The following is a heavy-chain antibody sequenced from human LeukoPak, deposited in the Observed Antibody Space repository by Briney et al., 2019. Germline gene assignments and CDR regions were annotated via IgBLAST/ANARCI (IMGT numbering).Heavy chain of an antibody. D-gene: IGHD3-22*01. J-gene: IGHJ4*02. V-gene: IGHV1-46*01. CDR3: VRGLGYYDSSGYPTHFDY. Sequence: ASVKVSCKASGYTFARYFIHWVRQAPGQGLEWMGIINPGSGSTSYTQKFRDRVTMTRDKSTSTVNMELSSLRSEDTAVYYCVRGLGYYDSSGYPTHFDYWGQGTLVTVSS. CDR2: INPGSGST. CDR1: GYTFARYF.